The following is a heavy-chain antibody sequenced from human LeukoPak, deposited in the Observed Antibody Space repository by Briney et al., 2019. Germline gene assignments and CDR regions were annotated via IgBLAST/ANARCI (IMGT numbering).Heavy chain of an antibody. CDR2: IGSSSGTI. D-gene: IGHD6-6*01. CDR3: ARVYGSSTYYYYYGMDV. Sequence: GGSLRLSCAASGFTFSSYSMNWVRQAPGKGLEWVSYIGSSSGTIYYADSVKGRFTISRDNAKNSLYLQMNSLRDEDTAVYYCARVYGSSTYYYYYGMDVWGQGTTVTVSS. V-gene: IGHV3-48*02. J-gene: IGHJ6*02. CDR1: GFTFSSYS.